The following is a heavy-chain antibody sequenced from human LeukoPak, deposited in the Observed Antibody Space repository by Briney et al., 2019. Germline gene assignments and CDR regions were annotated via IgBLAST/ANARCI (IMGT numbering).Heavy chain of an antibody. D-gene: IGHD6-13*01. CDR1: GYTLTELS. CDR2: FDPEDGET. J-gene: IGHJ4*02. CDR3: ATASIAAAGPLDY. Sequence: ASVKVSCKVSGYTLTELSIHWVRQAPGKGLEWMGGFDPEDGETIYAQKFQGRVTMTEDTSTDTAYMELSSLRSEDTAVYYCATASIAAAGPLDYWGQGTLVTVSS. V-gene: IGHV1-24*01.